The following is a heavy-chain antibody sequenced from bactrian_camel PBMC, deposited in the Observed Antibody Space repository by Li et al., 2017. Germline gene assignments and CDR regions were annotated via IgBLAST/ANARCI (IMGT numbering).Heavy chain of an antibody. D-gene: IGHD5*01. J-gene: IGHJ4*01. CDR1: GDTFRSIC. V-gene: IGHV3S1*01. CDR2: IYTSDGTT. CDR3: VNGASDVGYNY. Sequence: HVQLVESGGGSVQTGGSLTLSCVASGDTFRSICMAWFRQAPGKEREGVALIYTSDGTTFYADHVKGRFTISRDNAKNTLYLQLNSLKTEDTAMYYCVNGASDVGYNYWGQGTQVTVS.